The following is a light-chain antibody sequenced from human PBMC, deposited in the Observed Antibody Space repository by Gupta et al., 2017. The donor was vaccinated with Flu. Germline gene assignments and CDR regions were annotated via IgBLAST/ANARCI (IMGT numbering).Light chain of an antibody. V-gene: IGKV3-15*01. J-gene: IGKJ4*01. CDR1: ESVSSN. Sequence: ESVSSNLAWYQQRPGQAPRLLIHGASTRATGIPARFSGRGSGTEFTLTIASLQSEDFAVYYCQQYNNWPLTFGGGTKVEI. CDR3: QQYNNWPLT. CDR2: GAS.